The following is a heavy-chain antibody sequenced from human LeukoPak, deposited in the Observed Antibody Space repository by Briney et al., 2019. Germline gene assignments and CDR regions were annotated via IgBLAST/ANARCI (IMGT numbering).Heavy chain of an antibody. Sequence: ASVKVSCNASGYTFTSYGISWVRQAPGQGLEWMGSISIYNGNTKYAQNFQGRVTMTTDTSTSTAYMELRSLRSDDTAVYYCARDQYDSVWGSYRPYFDYWGQGTLVTVSS. V-gene: IGHV1-18*01. J-gene: IGHJ4*02. CDR3: ARDQYDSVWGSYRPYFDY. D-gene: IGHD3-16*02. CDR1: GYTFTSYG. CDR2: ISIYNGNT.